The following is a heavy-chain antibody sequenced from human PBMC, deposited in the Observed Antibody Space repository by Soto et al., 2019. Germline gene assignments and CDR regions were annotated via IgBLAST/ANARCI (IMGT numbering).Heavy chain of an antibody. CDR3: ARDCSGGSCYPGTDV. D-gene: IGHD2-15*01. CDR2: ISSSGYI. V-gene: IGHV3-21*01. J-gene: IGHJ6*02. CDR1: GFNFNSYT. Sequence: GGSLRLSCAASGFNFNSYTINWVRQAPGKRLEWLSSISSSGYIFSTDSVRGRFTISRDNAKNSVYLQINSLRAEDTAVYFCARDCSGGSCYPGTDVWGQGTTVTVSS.